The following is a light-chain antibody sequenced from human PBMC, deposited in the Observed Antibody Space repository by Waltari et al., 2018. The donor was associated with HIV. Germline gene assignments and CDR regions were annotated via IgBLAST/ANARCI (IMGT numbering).Light chain of an antibody. J-gene: IGLJ2*01. CDR3: QSSDNTLSGSV. Sequence: QSVLTQPPSVSGAPGQSVTLSSPGGNSNIGTHEVHWYQQFPCTPLQPLIYNTNNLPSGVPDRFSGSKSVTSASLAITALQADDEADYYCQSSDNTLSGSVFGGGTRLTVL. CDR2: NTN. V-gene: IGLV1-40*01. CDR1: NSNIGTHE.